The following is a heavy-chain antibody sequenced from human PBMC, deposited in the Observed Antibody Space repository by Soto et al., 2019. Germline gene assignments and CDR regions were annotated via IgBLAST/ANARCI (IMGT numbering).Heavy chain of an antibody. V-gene: IGHV2-26*01. CDR3: ARIRGWGWLGPNDY. J-gene: IGHJ4*02. Sequence: QVTLKESGPVLVKPTETLTLTCTVSGFSLSNARMSVSWIRQPPGKALEWLPHIFSNDAKSYSASLKNRLTISKDTSKSQVVLTMTKMDPVDTATYYCARIRGWGWLGPNDYWGQGTLVTVSS. CDR2: IFSNDAK. D-gene: IGHD3-10*01. CDR1: GFSLSNARMS.